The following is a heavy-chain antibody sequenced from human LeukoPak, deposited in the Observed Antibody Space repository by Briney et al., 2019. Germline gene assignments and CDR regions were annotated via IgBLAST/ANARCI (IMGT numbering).Heavy chain of an antibody. CDR2: IVGSGGST. V-gene: IGHV3-23*01. J-gene: IGHJ5*01. CDR1: GFTFSNYA. Sequence: PGASLRLSCAASGFTFSNYAMSWVRQAPGKGLEWVSAIVGSGGSTYYADSVKGRFTISRDNSKNTLFLQMNSLRVEDTALYYCSKWGDYDVLTGYYDSDSWGQGTLVTVSS. D-gene: IGHD3-9*01. CDR3: SKWGDYDVLTGYYDSDS.